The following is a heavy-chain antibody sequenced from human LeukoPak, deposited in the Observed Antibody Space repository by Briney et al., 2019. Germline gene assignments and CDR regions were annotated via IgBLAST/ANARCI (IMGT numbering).Heavy chain of an antibody. V-gene: IGHV4-4*08. CDR1: GGSISSYH. J-gene: IGHJ3*02. D-gene: IGHD1-14*01. CDR3: ARDRTKNAFDI. CDR2: IYGSGNI. Sequence: PSETLSLTCTVSGGSISSYHWSWIRQPPGKRLEWIGSIYGSGNINYNPSLKSRVTISVDTSKNQFSLKLSSVTAADTAVYYCARDRTKNAFDIWGQGTMVTVSS.